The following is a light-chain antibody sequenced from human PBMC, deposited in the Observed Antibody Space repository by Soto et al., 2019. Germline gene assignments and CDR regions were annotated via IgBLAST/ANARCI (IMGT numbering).Light chain of an antibody. CDR3: QQYGSSPRT. J-gene: IGKJ1*01. CDR1: QSVSRN. CDR2: GAS. V-gene: IGKV3-20*01. Sequence: EIVLTQSPGTLSLSPGERATLSCRASQSVSRNLAWYQQKPGQAPRLLIYGASNRATGIPDRFSGSGSGTDFTLTISRMEPEDFAVYCCQQYGSSPRTFGQGTKVDIK.